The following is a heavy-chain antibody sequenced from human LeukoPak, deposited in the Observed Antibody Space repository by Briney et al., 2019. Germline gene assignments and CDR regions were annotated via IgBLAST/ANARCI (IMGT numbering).Heavy chain of an antibody. J-gene: IGHJ4*02. CDR2: IRYDGSNK. V-gene: IGHV3-30*02. D-gene: IGHD3-22*01. CDR1: GFTFSSYG. Sequence: PGGSLRLSCAASGFTFSSYGMHWVRQAPGKGLEWVAFIRYDGSNKYYADSVKGRFTISRDNSKNTLYLQMNSLRAEDTAVYYCAKVSYDSSGYYGTGDFDYWGQGTLVTVSS. CDR3: AKVSYDSSGYYGTGDFDY.